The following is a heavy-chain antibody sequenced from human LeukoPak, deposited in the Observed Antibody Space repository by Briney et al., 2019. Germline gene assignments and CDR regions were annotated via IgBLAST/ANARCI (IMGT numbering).Heavy chain of an antibody. CDR1: GFTFSSYV. J-gene: IGHJ4*02. Sequence: GESLRLSCAASGFTFSSYVMSWVRQAPGKGLEWASAITGSGDNTYYADSVKGRFTISRDNSKNTLYLQMNSLRAEDTAVYYCAKRGPAGAGKSPDYFDYWGQGTLVTVSS. CDR2: ITGSGDNT. CDR3: AKRGPAGAGKSPDYFDY. D-gene: IGHD6-19*01. V-gene: IGHV3-23*01.